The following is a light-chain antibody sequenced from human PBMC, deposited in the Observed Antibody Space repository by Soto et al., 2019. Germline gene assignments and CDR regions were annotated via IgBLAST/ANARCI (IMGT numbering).Light chain of an antibody. V-gene: IGKV3-15*01. CDR1: QSVSIK. J-gene: IGKJ1*01. Sequence: EIGLTQSPGTLSLSPGERATLSCRASQSVSIKLAWYQQKPGQAPRILIFGASSRATGIPARFSGSGSGTDFTLTISGLQSEDFAVYYCQQYHNWPPNTFGQGTKV. CDR3: QQYHNWPPNT. CDR2: GAS.